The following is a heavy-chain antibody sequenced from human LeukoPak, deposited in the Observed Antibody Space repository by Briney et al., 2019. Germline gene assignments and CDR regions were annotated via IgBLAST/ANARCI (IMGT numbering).Heavy chain of an antibody. D-gene: IGHD2-21*01. CDR3: ARDGSVVPAIFYGMDV. J-gene: IGHJ6*02. Sequence: GASVKVSCKASGYTFTSYGIIWVRQAPGQGLEWMGWISAYNGNTNYAQKLQGRVTMTTDTSTSTAYMELRSLRSDDTAAYYCARDGSVVPAIFYGMDVWGQGTTVTVSS. CDR1: GYTFTSYG. CDR2: ISAYNGNT. V-gene: IGHV1-18*01.